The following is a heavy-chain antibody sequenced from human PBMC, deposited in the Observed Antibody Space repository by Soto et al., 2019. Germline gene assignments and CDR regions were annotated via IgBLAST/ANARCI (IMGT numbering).Heavy chain of an antibody. V-gene: IGHV4-39*01. CDR3: ARGLTPIAAAGRYYYMDV. Sequence: SETLSLTCTVSGGSISSSSYYWGWIRQPPGKGLEWIGSIYYSGSTYYNPSLKSRVTISVDTSKNQFSLKRSSVTAADTAVYYCARGLTPIAAAGRYYYMDVWGKGTTVTVSS. CDR2: IYYSGST. CDR1: GGSISSSSYY. D-gene: IGHD6-13*01. J-gene: IGHJ6*03.